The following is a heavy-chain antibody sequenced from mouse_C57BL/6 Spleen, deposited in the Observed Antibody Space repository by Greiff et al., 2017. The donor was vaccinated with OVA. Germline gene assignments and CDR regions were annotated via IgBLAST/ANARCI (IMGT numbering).Heavy chain of an antibody. D-gene: IGHD2-13*01. CDR2: IYPSDSET. CDR1: GYTFTSYW. J-gene: IGHJ1*03. V-gene: IGHV1-61*01. Sequence: QVQLQQPGAELVRPGSSVKLSCKASGYTFTSYWMDWVKQRPGQGLEWIGNIYPSDSETHYNQKFKDKATLTVDKSSSTAYMQLSSLTSEDSAVYDCESADGDYGGDFEVWGTGTTVTVSS. CDR3: ESADGDYGGDFEV.